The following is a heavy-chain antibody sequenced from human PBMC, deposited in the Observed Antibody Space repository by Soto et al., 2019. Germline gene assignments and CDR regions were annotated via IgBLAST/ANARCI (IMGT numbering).Heavy chain of an antibody. CDR3: ARGGYCSSTSCSVHYYYMDV. V-gene: IGHV1-2*04. J-gene: IGHJ6*03. D-gene: IGHD2-2*01. CDR1: GYTFTGYY. Sequence: ASVKVSCKASGYTFTGYYMHWLRQAPGQGLEWMGWINPNSGGTNYAQKFQGWVTMTRDTSISTAYMELSRLRSDDTAVYYCARGGYCSSTSCSVHYYYMDVWGKGTTVTVSS. CDR2: INPNSGGT.